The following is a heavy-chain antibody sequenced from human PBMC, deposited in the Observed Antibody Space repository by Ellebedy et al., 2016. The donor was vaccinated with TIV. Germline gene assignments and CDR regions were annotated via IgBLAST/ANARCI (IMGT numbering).Heavy chain of an antibody. D-gene: IGHD2-2*01. V-gene: IGHV3-7*01. CDR1: GFTFSNYW. J-gene: IGHJ4*02. Sequence: GGSLRLXCAASGFTFSNYWMSWVRQAPGKGLEWVANIKQDGSEKYYVDSVKGRFTISRDNAKNSLYLQMNSLRAEDTAVFYCARVVPPVIGSWGQGTLVTVSS. CDR3: ARVVPPVIGS. CDR2: IKQDGSEK.